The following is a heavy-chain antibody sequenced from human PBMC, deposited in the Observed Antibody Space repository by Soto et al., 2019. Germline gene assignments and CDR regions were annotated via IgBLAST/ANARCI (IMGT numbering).Heavy chain of an antibody. CDR2: IIPIFGTA. CDR1: GGTFSSYA. CDR3: AFTAMVRGHSYYFDY. D-gene: IGHD3-10*01. V-gene: IGHV1-69*01. Sequence: QVQLVQSGAEVKKPGSSVKVSCKASGGTFSSYAISWVRQAPGQGLEWMGGIIPIFGTANYAQKFQGRVTSNADESTSTAYLELSSLRSEDTAVYYCAFTAMVRGHSYYFDYWGQGTLVTVSS. J-gene: IGHJ4*02.